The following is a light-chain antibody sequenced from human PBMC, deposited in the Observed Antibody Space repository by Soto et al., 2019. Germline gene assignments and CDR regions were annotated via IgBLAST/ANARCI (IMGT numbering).Light chain of an antibody. CDR2: GAS. CDR3: QQYNSWPYT. Sequence: EIVMTQSPATLSVSPGERATLSCRASQRVSSSLAWYQHKPGQAPRLLIYGASTRATDVPARFSGSGTGTEFTLTLSSLQSEDFAVYYCQQYNSWPYTFGQGTKLEIK. J-gene: IGKJ2*01. V-gene: IGKV3-15*01. CDR1: QRVSSS.